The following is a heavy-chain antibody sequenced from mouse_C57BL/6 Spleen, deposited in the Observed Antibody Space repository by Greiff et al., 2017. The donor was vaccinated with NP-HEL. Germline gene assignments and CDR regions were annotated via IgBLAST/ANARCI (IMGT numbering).Heavy chain of an antibody. CDR1: GYSITSGYY. J-gene: IGHJ2*01. D-gene: IGHD3-3*01. V-gene: IGHV3-6*01. CDR3: ARYGTRGYFDY. Sequence: EVKLMESGPGLVKPSQSLSLTCSVTGYSITSGYYWNWIRQFPGNKLEWMGYISYDGSNNYNPSLKNRISITRDTSKNQFFLKLNSVTTEDTATYYCARYGTRGYFDYWGQGTTLTVSS. CDR2: ISYDGSN.